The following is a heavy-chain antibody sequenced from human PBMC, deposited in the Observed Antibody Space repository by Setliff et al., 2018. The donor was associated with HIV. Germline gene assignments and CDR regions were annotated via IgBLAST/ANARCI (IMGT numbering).Heavy chain of an antibody. V-gene: IGHV1-69*13. CDR2: IIPIFGTA. D-gene: IGHD7-27*01. CDR1: GGTFSSYA. Sequence: GASVKVSCKASGGTFSSYAISWVRQAPGQGLEWMGGIIPIFGTANYAQKCQGRVTITADESTSTAYMELSSLRSEDTAVYYCASSTADYLSIYYWGQGTLVTVSS. J-gene: IGHJ4*02. CDR3: ASSTADYLSIYY.